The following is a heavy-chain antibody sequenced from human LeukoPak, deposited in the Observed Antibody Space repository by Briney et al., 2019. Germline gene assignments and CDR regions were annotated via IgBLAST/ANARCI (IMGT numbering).Heavy chain of an antibody. J-gene: IGHJ4*02. D-gene: IGHD3-9*01. CDR2: ISAYNGNT. CDR1: GYTFTSYG. Sequence: ASVKVSCKASGYTFTSYGISWVRQAPGQGLEWMGWISAYNGNTNYAQKLQGRVTMTTDTSTSTAYMELRSLRSDDTAVYYCARDELPRYYDILTGYYVLDYWGQGTLVTVSS. V-gene: IGHV1-18*01. CDR3: ARDELPRYYDILTGYYVLDY.